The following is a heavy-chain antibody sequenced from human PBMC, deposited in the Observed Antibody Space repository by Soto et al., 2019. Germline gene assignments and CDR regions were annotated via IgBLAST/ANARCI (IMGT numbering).Heavy chain of an antibody. J-gene: IGHJ6*02. CDR3: ARARIAAAGTHDYYYYGMDV. V-gene: IGHV1-46*03. D-gene: IGHD6-13*01. Sequence: GASVKVSCKASGYTFTSYYMRWVRQAPGQGLEWMGIINPSGGSTSYAQKFQGRVTMTRDTSTSTVYMELSSLRSEDTAVYYCARARIAAAGTHDYYYYGMDVWGQGTTVTVSS. CDR2: INPSGGST. CDR1: GYTFTSYY.